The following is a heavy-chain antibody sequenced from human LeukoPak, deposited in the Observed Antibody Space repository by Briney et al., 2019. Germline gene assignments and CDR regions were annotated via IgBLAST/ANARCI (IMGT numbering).Heavy chain of an antibody. V-gene: IGHV4-4*07. J-gene: IGHJ4*02. CDR2: IYTSGST. Sequence: PSETLSLTCTVSGGSISSYYWSWIRQPAGKGLEWIGRIYTSGSTNYNPSLKSRVTMSVDTSKNQFSLKLSSVTAADTAVYYCARDNLAVAGTSTPGPFDYWGQGTLVTVSS. CDR1: GGSISSYY. CDR3: ARDNLAVAGTSTPGPFDY. D-gene: IGHD6-19*01.